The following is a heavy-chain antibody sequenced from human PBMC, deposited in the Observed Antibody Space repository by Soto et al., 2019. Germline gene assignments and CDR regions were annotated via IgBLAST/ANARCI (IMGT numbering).Heavy chain of an antibody. Sequence: QLQLQESGPGLVKPSETLSLTCTVSGGSISSSSYYWGWIRQPPGKGLEWIGSIYYSGSTYYNPSLMRRVTISVDTSKNQFSLKLSSVTAADTAVYYCATLWFGEGNYWGQGTLVTVSS. CDR3: ATLWFGEGNY. D-gene: IGHD3-10*01. CDR2: IYYSGST. V-gene: IGHV4-39*01. J-gene: IGHJ4*02. CDR1: GGSISSSSYY.